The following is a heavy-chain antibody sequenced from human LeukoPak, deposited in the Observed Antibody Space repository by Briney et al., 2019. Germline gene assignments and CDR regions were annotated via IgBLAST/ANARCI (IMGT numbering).Heavy chain of an antibody. CDR1: GFTFSSYG. Sequence: GGTLRLSCAASGFTFSSYGMSWVRQAPGKGLEWVSGISGSGGSTYYADSVKGRFTISRDNSKNTLYLQMNSLRAEDTAVNYFAKDQRELLWFGELSHFDYWGQGTLVTVSS. J-gene: IGHJ4*02. D-gene: IGHD3-10*01. CDR2: ISGSGGST. CDR3: AKDQRELLWFGELSHFDY. V-gene: IGHV3-23*01.